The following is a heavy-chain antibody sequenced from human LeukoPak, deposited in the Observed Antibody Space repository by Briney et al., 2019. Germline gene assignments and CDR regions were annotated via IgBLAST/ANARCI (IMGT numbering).Heavy chain of an antibody. Sequence: SETLSLTCSVSGDSISRCYWTWIRQPPGKGLEFLGYMYFSGTTNYNPSLKSRVTMSVDTSKNQFSLKLSSVTAADTAVYYCAGFLDESGFGKVDYWGQGILVIVSS. V-gene: IGHV4-59*08. CDR1: GDSISRCY. D-gene: IGHD2/OR15-2a*01. CDR3: AGFLDESGFGKVDY. J-gene: IGHJ4*02. CDR2: MYFSGTT.